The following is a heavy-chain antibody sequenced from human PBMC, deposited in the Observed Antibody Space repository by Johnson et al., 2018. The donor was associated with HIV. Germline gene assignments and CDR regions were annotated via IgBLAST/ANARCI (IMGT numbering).Heavy chain of an antibody. Sequence: VQLVESWGGVVQPGRSLRLSCAASGFIFSSYGMHWVRQAPGKGLEWVSSISWNSGSVSYADAVKGRFTISRDNSKNTLYLQMNSLRAEDTAVYYCARDNIVATADDAFDVWGQGTMVTVSS. D-gene: IGHD5-12*01. CDR3: ARDNIVATADDAFDV. J-gene: IGHJ3*01. V-gene: IGHV3-9*01. CDR1: GFIFSSYG. CDR2: ISWNSGSV.